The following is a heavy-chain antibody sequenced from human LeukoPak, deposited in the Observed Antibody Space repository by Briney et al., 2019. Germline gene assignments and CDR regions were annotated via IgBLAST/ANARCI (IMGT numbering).Heavy chain of an antibody. CDR2: ISSSGYYI. Sequence: GGSLRLSCAASGFTFSRYTMNWVRQAPGKGLEWVSSISSSGYYIYQADSVKGRFTISRDNAKDSLYLQMNSLRAEDTAVYYCAREARYCSSSSCDYFDYWGQGTLVTVSS. V-gene: IGHV3-21*01. D-gene: IGHD2-2*01. CDR1: GFTFSRYT. J-gene: IGHJ4*02. CDR3: AREARYCSSSSCDYFDY.